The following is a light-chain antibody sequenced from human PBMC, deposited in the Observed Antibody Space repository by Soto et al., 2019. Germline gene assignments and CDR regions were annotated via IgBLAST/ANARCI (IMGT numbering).Light chain of an antibody. J-gene: IGKJ2*01. CDR1: QSVSSN. CDR3: HQYDDGPYT. Sequence: EIVMTPSPATLSLSPGARATLSCRASQSVSSNVAWYQQIPGQTPRLLIYGASTRATGIPVRFSGSGSGTEFTLTISSLQSEDFAVYYCHQYDDGPYTFGQGTKVDIK. V-gene: IGKV3-15*01. CDR2: GAS.